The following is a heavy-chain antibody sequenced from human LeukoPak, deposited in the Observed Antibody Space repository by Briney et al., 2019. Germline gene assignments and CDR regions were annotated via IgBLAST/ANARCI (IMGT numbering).Heavy chain of an antibody. D-gene: IGHD1-26*01. CDR3: ARRERSSPVGY. CDR1: GGSISSGGYY. V-gene: IGHV4-30-2*01. J-gene: IGHJ4*02. Sequence: SQTLSLTCTVSGGSISSGGYYWSWIRQPPGKGLEWIGYIYHSGSTYYNPSLKSRVPISVDRSKNQFSLKLSSVTAADTAVYYCARRERSSPVGYWGQGTLVTVSS. CDR2: IYHSGST.